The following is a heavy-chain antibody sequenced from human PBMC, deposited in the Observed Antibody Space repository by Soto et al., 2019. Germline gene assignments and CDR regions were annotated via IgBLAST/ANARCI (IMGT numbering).Heavy chain of an antibody. V-gene: IGHV4-31*11. CDR1: GRSIRRRGYF. CDR2: IYDSGST. J-gene: IGHJ4*02. D-gene: IGHD4-4*01. CDR3: ARSYRSYFDY. Sequence: PSETVCLTCALSGRSIRRRGYFWGWVRQHARKGLEWIGYIYDSGSTYYNPSLKSRVSLSVDTSKNQFSLNLTSVTAADTAMYYCARSYRSYFDYWGQGTLVTVS.